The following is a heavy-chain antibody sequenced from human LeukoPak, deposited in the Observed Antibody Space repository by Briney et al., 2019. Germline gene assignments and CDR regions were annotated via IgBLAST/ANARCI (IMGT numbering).Heavy chain of an antibody. Sequence: PSETLSLTCTVSGGSISTYYWSWIRQPAGKGLEWIGHVYTTGTNYNPSLQSRVTMSVDTSKNQFSLRLSSVTAADTAVYYCARQWPYFDYWGQGTLVTVSS. CDR3: ARQWPYFDY. CDR1: GGSISTYY. D-gene: IGHD6-19*01. J-gene: IGHJ4*02. V-gene: IGHV4-4*07. CDR2: VYTTGT.